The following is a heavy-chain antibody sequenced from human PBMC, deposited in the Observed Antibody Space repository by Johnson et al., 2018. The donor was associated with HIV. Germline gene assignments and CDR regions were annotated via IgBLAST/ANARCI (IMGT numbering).Heavy chain of an antibody. CDR1: GLTFSSYA. J-gene: IGHJ3*02. CDR3: ARDNSVAARIGAFDI. V-gene: IGHV3-30*04. D-gene: IGHD6-6*01. CDR2: ISYDGSNK. Sequence: QVQLVESGGGVVQPGGSLRLSCAASGLTFSSYAMHWVRQAPGKGLEWVAVISYDGSNKYYADSVKGRFTISRDNSKNTLYLQMNSLRAEDTAVYYCARDNSVAARIGAFDIWGQGTMVTVSS.